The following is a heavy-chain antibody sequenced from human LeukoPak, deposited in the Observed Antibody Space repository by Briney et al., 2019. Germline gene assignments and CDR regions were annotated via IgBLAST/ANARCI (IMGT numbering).Heavy chain of an antibody. V-gene: IGHV3-23*01. J-gene: IGHJ4*02. D-gene: IGHD2-8*01. CDR3: AKGCCPIDY. CDR1: GFTFSTYA. Sequence: PGGSLRLSCAASGFTFSTYAMSWVRQAPGKGLEWVSAISGSGGSTYYADSVKGRFTISRGNSKNTLYLQMNSLRAEDTAVYFCAKGCCPIDYWGQGTLVTVSS. CDR2: ISGSGGST.